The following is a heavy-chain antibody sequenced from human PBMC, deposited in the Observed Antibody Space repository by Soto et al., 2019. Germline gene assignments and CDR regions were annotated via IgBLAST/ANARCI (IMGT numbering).Heavy chain of an antibody. CDR2: ISAYNGNT. CDR1: GYTFTSYG. J-gene: IGHJ5*02. D-gene: IGHD3-10*01. Sequence: QFQLVQSGAEVKKPGASVKVSCKASGYTFTSYGISWVRQAPGQGLEWMGWISAYNGNTNYAQKLQGRVTMTTDTSTSTAYMELRSLRSDDTAVYYCARHKDTMVRGVGWFDPWGQGTLVTVSS. V-gene: IGHV1-18*01. CDR3: ARHKDTMVRGVGWFDP.